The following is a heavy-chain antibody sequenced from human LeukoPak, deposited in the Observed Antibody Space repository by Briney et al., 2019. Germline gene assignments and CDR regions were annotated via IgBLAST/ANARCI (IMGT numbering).Heavy chain of an antibody. Sequence: PSETLSLTCTVSGGSISSYYWSWIRQPPGKGLGWIGYIYYSGSTNYNPSLKSRVTISVETSKNQFSLKLKSVTAADTAVYYCARGGYYGSGNDFRFVPWGQGTLVTVSS. J-gene: IGHJ5*02. V-gene: IGHV4-59*01. D-gene: IGHD3-10*01. CDR3: ARGGYYGSGNDFRFVP. CDR2: IYYSGST. CDR1: GGSISSYY.